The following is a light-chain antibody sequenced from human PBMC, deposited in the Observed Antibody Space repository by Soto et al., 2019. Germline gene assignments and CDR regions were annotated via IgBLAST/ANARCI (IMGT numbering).Light chain of an antibody. Sequence: QSALTKPRSVSGSPGQSVTVSCIGTSSDVGDYNSVSWYQQHPGKAPKLMIYDVSKRPSGVPDRFSGSKSGNTASLTISGLQAEDEADYYCCSYVGGYSYVFGIGTKVTLL. V-gene: IGLV2-11*01. J-gene: IGLJ1*01. CDR3: CSYVGGYSYV. CDR1: SSDVGDYNS. CDR2: DVS.